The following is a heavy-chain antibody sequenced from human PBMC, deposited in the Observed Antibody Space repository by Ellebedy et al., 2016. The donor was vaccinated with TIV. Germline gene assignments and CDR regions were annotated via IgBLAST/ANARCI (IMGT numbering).Heavy chain of an antibody. V-gene: IGHV4-39*07. Sequence: SETLSLXCTVSGGSISSYYWSWIRQPPGKGLEWIGSIYYSGSTYYNPSLKSRVTISVDTSKNQFSLKLSSVTAADTAVYYCARVMRFGELLDYWGQGTLVTVSS. CDR3: ARVMRFGELLDY. CDR1: GGSISSYY. J-gene: IGHJ4*02. CDR2: IYYSGST. D-gene: IGHD3-10*01.